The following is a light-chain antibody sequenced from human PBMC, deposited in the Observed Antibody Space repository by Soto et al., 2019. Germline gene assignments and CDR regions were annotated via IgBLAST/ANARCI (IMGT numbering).Light chain of an antibody. Sequence: SYELTQPPSVSVSPGQTARITCSGDALPKQYAYWYQQKPGQAPVLVIYKDSERPSGIPERFSGSSSGTTVTLTISGVQAEDEADYYCQSADSSGTYQAFGGGTKLPVL. J-gene: IGLJ3*02. CDR1: ALPKQY. CDR2: KDS. V-gene: IGLV3-25*02. CDR3: QSADSSGTYQA.